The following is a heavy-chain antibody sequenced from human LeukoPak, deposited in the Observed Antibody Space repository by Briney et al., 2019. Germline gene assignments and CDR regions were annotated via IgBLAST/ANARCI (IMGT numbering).Heavy chain of an antibody. J-gene: IGHJ4*02. CDR3: ARGWVLWDY. V-gene: IGHV3-64*01. CDR2: ITTNGGST. D-gene: IGHD2/OR15-2a*01. Sequence: GGSLRLSCAASGFTFSNYAMHWVRQAPGKGLEYVSAITTNGGSTYYANSVKGRFTISRDNSKNTLYLRMGSLRAEDMAVYYCARGWVLWDYWGQGTLVTVSS. CDR1: GFTFSNYA.